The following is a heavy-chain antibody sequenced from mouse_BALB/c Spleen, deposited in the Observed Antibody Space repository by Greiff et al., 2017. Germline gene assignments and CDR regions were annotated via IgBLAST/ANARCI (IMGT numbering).Heavy chain of an antibody. CDR3: ARYYRYGGYAMDY. CDR1: GYSFTGYY. J-gene: IGHJ4*01. V-gene: IGHV1S34*01. D-gene: IGHD2-14*01. Sequence: LVKTGASVKISCKASGYSFTGYYMHWVKQSHGKSLEWIGYISCYNGATSYNQKFKGKATFTVDTSSSTAYMQFNSLTSEDSAVYYCARYYRYGGYAMDYWGQGTSVTVSS. CDR2: ISCYNGAT.